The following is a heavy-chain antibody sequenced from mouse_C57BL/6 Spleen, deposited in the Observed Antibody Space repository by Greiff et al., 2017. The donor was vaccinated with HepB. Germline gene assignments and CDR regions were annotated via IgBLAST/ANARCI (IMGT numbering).Heavy chain of an antibody. CDR1: GFSLTSYG. Sequence: VQLQQSGPGLVQPSQSLSITCTVSGFSLTSYGVHWVRQSPGKGLEWLGVIWSGGSTDYNAAFISRLSISKDNSKSQVFFTMNSLQADDTAIYYCARPNWDNWYFDVWGTGTTVTVSS. J-gene: IGHJ1*03. CDR2: IWSGGST. CDR3: ARPNWDNWYFDV. D-gene: IGHD4-1*02. V-gene: IGHV2-2*01.